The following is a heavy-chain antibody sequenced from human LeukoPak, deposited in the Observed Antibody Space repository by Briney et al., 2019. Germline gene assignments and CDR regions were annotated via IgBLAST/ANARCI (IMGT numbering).Heavy chain of an antibody. V-gene: IGHV4-30-2*01. J-gene: IGHJ4*02. CDR2: IYHSGST. D-gene: IGHD3-16*01. Sequence: SETLSLTCAVSGGSISSGGYSWSWIRQPPGKGLEWIGYIYHSGSTYYNPSLKSRVTISVDRSKNQFSLKLSSVTAADTAVYYCARVGSGGKFDYWGQGTLVTVSS. CDR3: ARVGSGGKFDY. CDR1: GGSISSGGYS.